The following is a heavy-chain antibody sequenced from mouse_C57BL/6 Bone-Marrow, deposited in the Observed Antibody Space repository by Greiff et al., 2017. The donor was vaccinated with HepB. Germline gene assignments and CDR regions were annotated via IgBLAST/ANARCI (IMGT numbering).Heavy chain of an antibody. V-gene: IGHV5-16*01. D-gene: IGHD1-1*01. CDR3: ARDYYGSPYAMDY. Sequence: EVQLVESEGGLVQPGSSMKLSCTASGFTFSDYYMAWVRQVPEKGLEWVANINYDGSSTYYLDSLKSRFIISRDNAKNILYLQMSSLKSEDTATYYCARDYYGSPYAMDYWGQGTSVTVSS. CDR1: GFTFSDYY. J-gene: IGHJ4*01. CDR2: INYDGSST.